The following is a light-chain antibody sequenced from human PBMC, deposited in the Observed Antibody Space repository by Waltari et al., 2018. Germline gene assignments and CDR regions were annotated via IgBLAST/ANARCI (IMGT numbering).Light chain of an antibody. J-gene: IGKJ1*01. CDR3: MQGTHWPWT. V-gene: IGKV2-30*02. CDR2: KVS. Sequence: DVVMTQSPLSLPVTLGQPASISCRSSQSLVHSDGNTYWNWFQQRPGQSPRRLIYKVSNRDSGVPDRFSGSGSGTDFTLKISRVEAEDVGVYYCMQGTHWPWTFGQGTKVDIK. CDR1: QSLVHSDGNTY.